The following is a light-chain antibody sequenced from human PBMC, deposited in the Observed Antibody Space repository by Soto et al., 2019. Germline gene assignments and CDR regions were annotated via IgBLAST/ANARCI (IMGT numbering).Light chain of an antibody. CDR2: GAS. CDR1: QSVDSY. V-gene: IGKV3-11*01. Sequence: EILFTQSPASLSLSPGERATLSCRASQSVDSYLVWYQQTPGQAPRLLIFGASNRDTGIPARFSGSGSGTDFTLPINRLEPEDFEVYYCQQRNNWPITFGQGTRLEIK. CDR3: QQRNNWPIT. J-gene: IGKJ5*01.